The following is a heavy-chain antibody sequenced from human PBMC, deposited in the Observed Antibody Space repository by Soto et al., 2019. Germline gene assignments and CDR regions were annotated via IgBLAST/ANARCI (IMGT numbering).Heavy chain of an antibody. CDR2: ILPMFGTA. J-gene: IGHJ3*02. CDR1: GGTFSSYP. D-gene: IGHD1-26*01. CDR3: AREGASIVGATGAFDI. Sequence: QMQLVQSGAEVKRPGSSMKVSCTASGGTFSSYPVNWVRQAPGQGLEWMGVILPMFGTANIAQKFKGRVTNTADKSTSTVDMELSSLRSEDTAVYYCAREGASIVGATGAFDIWGQGTMVSVSS. V-gene: IGHV1-69*06.